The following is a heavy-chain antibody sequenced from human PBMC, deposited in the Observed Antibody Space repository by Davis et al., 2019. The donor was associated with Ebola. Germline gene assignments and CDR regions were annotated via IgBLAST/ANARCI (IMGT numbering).Heavy chain of an antibody. Sequence: MPGGSLRLSCTVSGASISSTHYFWGWGWIRQPPGKGLEWIGNIFYNDYPNYNPTLESRVTISEDTSRNQFSLKLNSVTAANTAVYYCASRRSGPGGWFDSWGQGTLVTVSS. J-gene: IGHJ5*01. CDR1: GASISSTHYFWG. CDR2: IFYNDYP. V-gene: IGHV4-39*01. CDR3: ASRRSGPGGWFDS.